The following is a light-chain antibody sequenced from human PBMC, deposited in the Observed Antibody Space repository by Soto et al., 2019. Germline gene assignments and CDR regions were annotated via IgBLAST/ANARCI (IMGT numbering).Light chain of an antibody. CDR1: SGSIASNY. J-gene: IGLJ2*01. V-gene: IGLV6-57*04. CDR2: EDN. Sequence: NFMLTQPHSVSESPGQTVTISCTRSSGSIASNYVQWYQQRPGSAPSTLIYEDNQRPSGVPDRFSGSIDSSSNSASLTISGLKTEDEADYYCQSYDSSNYVVFGGGTKLTVL. CDR3: QSYDSSNYVV.